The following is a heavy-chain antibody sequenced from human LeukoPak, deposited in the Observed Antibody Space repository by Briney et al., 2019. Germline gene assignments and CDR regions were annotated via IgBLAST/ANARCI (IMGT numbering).Heavy chain of an antibody. CDR1: GFTFSTYT. Sequence: GGSLRLSCAASGFTFSTYTMNWVRQAPGKGLKWVSSISSSSTYIYYADSVKGRFTISRDNAKNSLYLQMNSLRAEDTAVYYCATLDFWSAYSTSDYWGQGTLVTVSS. J-gene: IGHJ4*02. D-gene: IGHD3-3*01. CDR2: ISSSSTYI. CDR3: ATLDFWSAYSTSDY. V-gene: IGHV3-21*01.